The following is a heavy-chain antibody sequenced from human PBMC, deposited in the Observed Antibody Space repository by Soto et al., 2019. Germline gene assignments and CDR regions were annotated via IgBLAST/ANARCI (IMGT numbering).Heavy chain of an antibody. CDR2: IYYSGST. CDR3: ARERSIAVAAALDY. J-gene: IGHJ4*02. D-gene: IGHD6-19*01. Sequence: GRPSETLSLTCTVSGGSISSYYWSWIRQPPGKGLEWIGYIYYSGSTNYNPSLKSRVTISVDTSKNQFSLKLSSVTAADTAVYYCARERSIAVAAALDYWGQGTLVTVSS. V-gene: IGHV4-59*01. CDR1: GGSISSYY.